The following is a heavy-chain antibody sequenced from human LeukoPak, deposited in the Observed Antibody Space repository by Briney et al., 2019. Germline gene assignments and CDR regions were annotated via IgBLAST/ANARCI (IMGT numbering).Heavy chain of an antibody. J-gene: IGHJ3*02. V-gene: IGHV4-39*01. Sequence: PSETLSLTCTVSGGSISSSSYYWGWIRQPPGEGLDWIGSIYYSGSTYYNPSLKSRVTISVDTSKHQFSLKLSSVTAADTAVYYCAAATMYYDILTGYYFYAFDIWGQGTMVTVSS. CDR2: IYYSGST. CDR3: AAATMYYDILTGYYFYAFDI. CDR1: GGSISSSSYY. D-gene: IGHD3-9*01.